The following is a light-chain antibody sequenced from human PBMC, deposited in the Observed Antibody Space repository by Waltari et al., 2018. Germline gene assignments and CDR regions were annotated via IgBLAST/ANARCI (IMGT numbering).Light chain of an antibody. CDR2: DVS. Sequence: QSALTQPASVSGSPGQSITISCPGTSSHVGFSNYFSWYQQHPGKAPKLMIYDVSERPSGVSNRFSGSKSGNTASLTISGLQADDEADYYCNSYAGSSSWVFGGGTKLTVL. CDR3: NSYAGSSSWV. V-gene: IGLV2-14*01. J-gene: IGLJ3*02. CDR1: SSHVGFSNY.